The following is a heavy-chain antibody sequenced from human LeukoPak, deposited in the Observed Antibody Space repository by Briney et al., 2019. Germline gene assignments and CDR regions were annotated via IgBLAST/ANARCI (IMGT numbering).Heavy chain of an antibody. V-gene: IGHV3-33*01. D-gene: IGHD3-3*01. J-gene: IGHJ4*02. Sequence: GGSLRLSCAASGFTFSSYGMHWVRQAPGKGLEWVAVIWYDGSNKYYADSVKGRFTISRDNSKNTLYLQMNSLRAEDTAVYYCARDRAVFGVVIKSLDYWGQGTLVTVSS. CDR1: GFTFSSYG. CDR2: IWYDGSNK. CDR3: ARDRAVFGVVIKSLDY.